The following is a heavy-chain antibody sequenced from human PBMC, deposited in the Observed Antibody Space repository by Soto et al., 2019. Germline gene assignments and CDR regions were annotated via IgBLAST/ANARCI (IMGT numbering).Heavy chain of an antibody. J-gene: IGHJ4*02. CDR3: ARGGLSYYYDSSGYYASVY. D-gene: IGHD3-22*01. CDR1: GYTFTSYD. Sequence: ASVKVSCKASGYTFTSYDINWVRQAAGQGLQWMGWLNPNSANTGYAQKFQGRVTMTRTTSISTVYMELSSLRSEDTAVYFCARGGLSYYYDSSGYYASVYWGQGTLVTVSS. V-gene: IGHV1-8*01. CDR2: LNPNSANT.